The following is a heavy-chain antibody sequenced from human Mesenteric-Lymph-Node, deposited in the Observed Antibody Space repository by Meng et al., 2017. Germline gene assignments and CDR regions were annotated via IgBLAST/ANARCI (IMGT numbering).Heavy chain of an antibody. V-gene: IGHV1-8*03. CDR3: ARRGMVRGVIITGGNWFDP. D-gene: IGHD3-10*01. CDR1: GYTFTSYD. J-gene: IGHJ5*02. Sequence: ASVKVSCKASGYTFTSYDINWVRQATGQGLEWMGWMNPNSGNTGYAQKFQGRVTITRNTSISTAYMELSSLRSDDTAVYYCARRGMVRGVIITGGNWFDPWGQGTLVTVSS. CDR2: MNPNSGNT.